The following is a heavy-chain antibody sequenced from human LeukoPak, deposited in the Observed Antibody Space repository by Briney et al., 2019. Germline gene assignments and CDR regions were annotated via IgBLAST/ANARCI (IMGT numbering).Heavy chain of an antibody. D-gene: IGHD3-10*01. J-gene: IGHJ3*02. Sequence: ASVKVSCKASGGTFSSYAISWVRQAPGQGLEWMGGIIPIFGTANYAQKFQGRVTITADESTSTAYMELSSLRSEETAVYYCARDLYPMVRGVTTIWGQGTMVTVSS. V-gene: IGHV1-69*13. CDR3: ARDLYPMVRGVTTI. CDR2: IIPIFGTA. CDR1: GGTFSSYA.